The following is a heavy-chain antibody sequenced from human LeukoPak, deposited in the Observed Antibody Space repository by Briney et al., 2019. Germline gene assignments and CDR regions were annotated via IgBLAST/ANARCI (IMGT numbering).Heavy chain of an antibody. D-gene: IGHD2-15*01. CDR3: ASLCSGGSCYLESGWFDP. CDR2: IYHSGTT. J-gene: IGHJ5*02. Sequence: SETLSLTCAVSGYSISSGYYWGWIRQPPGKGLEWIGSIYHSGTTYYNPSLKSRVTISVDTSKNQFSLKPSSVTAADTAVYYCASLCSGGSCYLESGWFDPWGQGTLVTVSS. V-gene: IGHV4-38-2*01. CDR1: GYSISSGYY.